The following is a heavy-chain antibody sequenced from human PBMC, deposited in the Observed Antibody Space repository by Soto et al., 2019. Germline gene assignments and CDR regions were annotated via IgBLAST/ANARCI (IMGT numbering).Heavy chain of an antibody. J-gene: IGHJ3*01. Sequence: QVQLVESGGGVVQPGRSLRLSCAASGFSFSTYGMHWVRQAPGKGLEWVAVIWYEGSYKFYSDAVKGRFTVSRDTSNNTLYLQMNNLSVEDTAVYYCARDPSNNYDSGGRPIDAFDLWGQGTMVTVSS. CDR3: ARDPSNNYDSGGRPIDAFDL. CDR2: IWYEGSYK. CDR1: GFSFSTYG. D-gene: IGHD3-22*01. V-gene: IGHV3-33*01.